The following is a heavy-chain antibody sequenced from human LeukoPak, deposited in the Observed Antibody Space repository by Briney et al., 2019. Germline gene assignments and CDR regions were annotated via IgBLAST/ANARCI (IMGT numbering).Heavy chain of an antibody. Sequence: PSETLSLTCTVSGGSISSGSYYWSWVRQPAGKGLEWIGRIYTSGSTNYNPSLKSRVTISVDTSKNQFSLKLSSVTAADTAVYYCARLIKDGGYEFDYWGQGTLVTVSS. CDR2: IYTSGST. CDR1: GGSISSGSYY. V-gene: IGHV4-61*02. CDR3: ARLIKDGGYEFDY. J-gene: IGHJ4*02. D-gene: IGHD5-12*01.